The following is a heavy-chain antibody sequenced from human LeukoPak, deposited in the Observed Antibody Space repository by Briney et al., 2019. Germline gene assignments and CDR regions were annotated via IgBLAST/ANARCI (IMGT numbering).Heavy chain of an antibody. J-gene: IGHJ4*02. Sequence: SQTLSFTCTVSGGSISSGGYYWSWIRQHPGKGLEWIGYIYYSGSTYYNPSLKSRVTISVDTPKNQFSLKLSSVTAADTAVYYCARSPGIAVAGTAKMYYFDYWGQGTLVTVSS. D-gene: IGHD6-19*01. V-gene: IGHV4-31*03. CDR1: GGSISSGGYY. CDR2: IYYSGST. CDR3: ARSPGIAVAGTAKMYYFDY.